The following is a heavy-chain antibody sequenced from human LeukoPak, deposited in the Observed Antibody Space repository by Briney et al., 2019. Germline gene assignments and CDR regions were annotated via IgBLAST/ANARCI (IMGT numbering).Heavy chain of an antibody. CDR2: IWYDASNK. Sequence: GGSLRLSCAASQFTLSSYGMHWVRQAPGKGLEWVAVIWYDASNKYYADSVKGRFTISRDNSKNTLYLQMNSLRAEDTAVYYCARDLGSSDKTGGWFDPWGQGTLVTVSS. D-gene: IGHD6-13*01. CDR1: QFTLSSYG. CDR3: ARDLGSSDKTGGWFDP. V-gene: IGHV3-33*01. J-gene: IGHJ5*02.